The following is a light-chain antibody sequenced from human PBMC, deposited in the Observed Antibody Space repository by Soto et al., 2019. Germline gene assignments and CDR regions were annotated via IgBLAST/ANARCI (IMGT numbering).Light chain of an antibody. CDR1: QPVSDK. V-gene: IGKV3-15*01. J-gene: IGKJ5*01. CDR2: GAS. Sequence: MTQYPSTLSASVGDRVTLSCWASQPVSDKLAWYQQKPGQAPRLLIYGASARALGIPDRFSGSGSGTEFSFTVTSLQSEDFAVYYCQQYDQWPITFGQGTRLEIK. CDR3: QQYDQWPIT.